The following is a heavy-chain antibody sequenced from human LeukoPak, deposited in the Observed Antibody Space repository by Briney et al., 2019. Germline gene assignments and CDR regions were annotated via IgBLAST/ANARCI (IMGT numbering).Heavy chain of an antibody. V-gene: IGHV3-21*01. J-gene: IGHJ4*02. CDR1: GLTFSSYS. D-gene: IGHD5-18*01. Sequence: PGGSLRLSCAASGLTFSSYSMNWVRQAPGKGLEGVSSISSSSSYIYYADSVKGRFTISRDNAKNSLYLQMNSLRAEDTAVYYCARDLEDIQLWSEIDYWGQGTLVTVSS. CDR3: ARDLEDIQLWSEIDY. CDR2: ISSSSSYI.